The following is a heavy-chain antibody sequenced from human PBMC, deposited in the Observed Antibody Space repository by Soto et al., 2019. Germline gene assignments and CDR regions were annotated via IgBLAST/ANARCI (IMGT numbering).Heavy chain of an antibody. CDR2: IYYSGTT. CDR3: AREEGDCYDY. CDR1: GGSISSGGYY. J-gene: IGHJ4*02. V-gene: IGHV4-31*03. Sequence: QVQLQESGPGLVQPSQTLSLTSTVSGGSISSGGYYWSWIRQHPGKGLEWIGYIYYSGTTHYNPSCKCRVTLSVDSSKYQVSLKLSSVTAADRAVHYCAREEGDCYDYWGQVTLVTVSS.